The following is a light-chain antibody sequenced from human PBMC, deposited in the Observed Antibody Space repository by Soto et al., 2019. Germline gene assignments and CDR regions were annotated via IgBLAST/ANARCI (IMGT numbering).Light chain of an antibody. CDR1: QDIHNY. CDR3: QPYYNYPWT. V-gene: IGKV1-8*01. Sequence: AVLLTQSPSSFSASTGDRATITCRASQDIHNYLAWYQQVPGKAPKLLLYAASILQTGVPSRFSGSGPGTDFTLTIAGLQSEDFATYFCQPYYNYPWTFGQGTTVE. J-gene: IGKJ1*01. CDR2: AAS.